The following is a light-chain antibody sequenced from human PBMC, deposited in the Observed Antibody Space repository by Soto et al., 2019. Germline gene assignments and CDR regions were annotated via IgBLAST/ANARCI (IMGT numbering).Light chain of an antibody. CDR2: GAS. J-gene: IGKJ2*01. V-gene: IGKV3-20*01. CDR1: QSLTSSY. CDR3: QQYGSSLYT. Sequence: PGERATLSCRASQSLTSSYLAWYQQKPGQAPRLLIYGASSRATGIPDRFSGSGSGTDFTLTISRLEPEDFAVYYCQQYGSSLYTFGQGTKLEIK.